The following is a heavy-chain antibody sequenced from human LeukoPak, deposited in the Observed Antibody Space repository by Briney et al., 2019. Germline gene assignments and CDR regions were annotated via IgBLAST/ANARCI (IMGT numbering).Heavy chain of an antibody. CDR1: GGTFSSYA. J-gene: IGHJ5*02. V-gene: IGHV1-69*13. CDR3: ARDNRFGEGWFDP. Sequence: SVKVSCKASGGTFSSYAISWVRQAPGQGLEWMGGIIPIFGTANYAQKFQGRVTITADESTSTAYMELSSLRSEDTAVYYCARDNRFGEGWFDPWGQGTLVTVSP. CDR2: IIPIFGTA. D-gene: IGHD3-10*01.